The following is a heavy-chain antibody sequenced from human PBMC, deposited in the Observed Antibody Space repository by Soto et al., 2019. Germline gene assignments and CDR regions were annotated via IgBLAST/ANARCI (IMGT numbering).Heavy chain of an antibody. J-gene: IGHJ5*01. Sequence: PSESLSLSFAISVPRVSTNSATWNWLRKSPSRGLEWLGRTYYRSKWYNDYAVSVKSRITISPDTSNNQLSLQLNSVTPDDTAVYYCVRLIGNSWLDFWVQGTLVTGSS. CDR1: VPRVSTNSAT. D-gene: IGHD2-8*01. CDR2: TYYRSKWYN. V-gene: IGHV6-1*01. CDR3: VRLIGNSWLDF.